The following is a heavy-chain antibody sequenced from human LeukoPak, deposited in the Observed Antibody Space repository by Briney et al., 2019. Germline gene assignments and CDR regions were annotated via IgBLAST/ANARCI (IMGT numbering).Heavy chain of an antibody. CDR2: IRYDGRNK. J-gene: IGHJ6*02. CDR1: GLTFSNYG. D-gene: IGHD5-12*01. CDR3: ARADSGWYYGMDV. Sequence: GGSLRLSCAAAGLTFSNYGMHWVRQAPGKGLQWVAYIRYDGRNKYSADSVKGRFTIYRDNSKSTLYLQMNSLRPEDTAVYYCARADSGWYYGMDVWGQGTTVTVSS. V-gene: IGHV3-30*02.